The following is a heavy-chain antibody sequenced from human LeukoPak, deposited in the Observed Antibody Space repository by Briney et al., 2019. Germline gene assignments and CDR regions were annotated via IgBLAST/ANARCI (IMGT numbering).Heavy chain of an antibody. CDR2: ISAYNGNT. D-gene: IGHD3-10*01. CDR1: GYTFTSYG. Sequence: GASVKVSCKASGYTFTSYGISWVRQAPGQGLEWMGWISAYNGNTNYAQKLQGRVTMTTDTSTSTACMELRILRSDDTAVYYCARDLSLSGSYYDAFDIWGQGTMVTVSS. J-gene: IGHJ3*02. V-gene: IGHV1-18*01. CDR3: ARDLSLSGSYYDAFDI.